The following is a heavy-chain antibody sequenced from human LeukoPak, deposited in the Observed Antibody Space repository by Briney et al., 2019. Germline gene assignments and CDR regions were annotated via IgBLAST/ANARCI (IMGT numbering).Heavy chain of an antibody. CDR2: ISSSSSYI. CDR1: GFTFSSYS. CDR3: ARDPSGYSSSWYMWFDP. D-gene: IGHD6-13*01. Sequence: GGSLRLSCAASGFTFSSYSMNWVRQAPGKGLEWVSSISSSSSYIYYADSVKGRFTISRDNAKNSLYLQMNSLRAEDTAVYYCARDPSGYSSSWYMWFDPWAREPWSPSPQ. J-gene: IGHJ5*02. V-gene: IGHV3-21*01.